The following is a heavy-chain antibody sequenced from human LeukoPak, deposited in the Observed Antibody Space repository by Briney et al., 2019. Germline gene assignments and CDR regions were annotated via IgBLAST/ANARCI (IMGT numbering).Heavy chain of an antibody. V-gene: IGHV1-2*02. J-gene: IGHJ5*02. CDR3: ARVRDYGEYNWFDP. D-gene: IGHD4-17*01. Sequence: ASVKVSCKASGYTFTGYYMHWVRQAPGQGLEWMGWINPNGGGTNYAQKFQGRVTMTRDTSISTAYMELSRLRSDDTAVYYCARVRDYGEYNWFDPWGQGTLVTVSS. CDR1: GYTFTGYY. CDR2: INPNGGGT.